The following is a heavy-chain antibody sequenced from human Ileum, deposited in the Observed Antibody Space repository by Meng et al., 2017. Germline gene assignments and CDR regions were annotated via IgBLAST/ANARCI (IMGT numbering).Heavy chain of an antibody. CDR3: ARDHWGSLDY. J-gene: IGHJ4*02. D-gene: IGHD7-27*01. V-gene: IGHV4-61*08. CDR2: AGT. Sequence: QARRPEWGPGLVRLVETLSLIFAVSGGSVSTMDCQWGWIGQPTGKGLNWIGYAGTNYNPTLKSRVTISVDTSKRQFSLKLTSVTAAGTAVYYCARDHWGSLDYWGQGILVTVSS. CDR1: GGSVSTMDCQ.